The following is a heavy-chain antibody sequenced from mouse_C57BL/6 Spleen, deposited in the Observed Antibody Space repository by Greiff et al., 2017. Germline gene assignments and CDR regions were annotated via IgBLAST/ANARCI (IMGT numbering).Heavy chain of an antibody. Sequence: VQLQQPGAELVMPGASVKLSCKASGYTFTSYWMHWVKQRPGQGLEWIGEIDPSDSYTNYNQKFKGPSTLTVDKSSSTAYMQLSSLTSEDSAVYYCARKRGYYGSSYWYFDVWGTGTTVTVSS. J-gene: IGHJ1*03. CDR2: IDPSDSYT. CDR3: ARKRGYYGSSYWYFDV. CDR1: GYTFTSYW. V-gene: IGHV1-69*01. D-gene: IGHD1-1*01.